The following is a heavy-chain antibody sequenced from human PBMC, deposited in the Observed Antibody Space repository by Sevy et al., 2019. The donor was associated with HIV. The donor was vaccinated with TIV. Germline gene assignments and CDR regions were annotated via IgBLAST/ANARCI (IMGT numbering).Heavy chain of an antibody. CDR3: ARAPADYSTGWSAD. J-gene: IGHJ4*02. CDR2: INPYGNRV. D-gene: IGHD6-19*01. V-gene: IGHV3-74*01. Sequence: GGSLRLSCAVSGFTFSNYWMHWVRQAPGKGLLLVSRINPYGNRVTYAESVWGRFTISRDNVKNTLYLQMSSLRADDTAIYYCARAPADYSTGWSADWGQGTLVTVSS. CDR1: GFTFSNYW.